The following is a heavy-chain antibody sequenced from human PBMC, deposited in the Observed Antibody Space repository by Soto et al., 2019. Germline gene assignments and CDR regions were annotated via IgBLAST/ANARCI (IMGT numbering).Heavy chain of an antibody. V-gene: IGHV3-23*01. CDR1: GFTIMNYA. D-gene: IGHD5-12*01. CDR3: EGSWP. J-gene: IGHJ3*01. Sequence: EVQVLESGGDLVQPGGSLILSCAASGFTIMNYAMSCVRQAPGKALEWISGISGSSERTYYADSVKGRFTLSKDTSSNTLYLQMNSLRVEATGGYQWEGSWPWGQGTRVTVSS. CDR2: ISGSSERT.